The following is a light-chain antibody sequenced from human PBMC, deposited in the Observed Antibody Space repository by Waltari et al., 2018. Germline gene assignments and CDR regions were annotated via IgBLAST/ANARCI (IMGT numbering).Light chain of an antibody. J-gene: IGLJ3*02. Sequence: QSVLTQPPSASGTPGQRVNISCSGSTTNIGSTSVHWYQQLPGAAPKLLIYRNDQRPSGVPDRFSGSKTGTSASLAISGLRSEDEADYYCAAWDDSLRGFIMFGGGTKLTVL. CDR1: TTNIGSTS. CDR3: AAWDDSLRGFIM. V-gene: IGLV1-47*01. CDR2: RND.